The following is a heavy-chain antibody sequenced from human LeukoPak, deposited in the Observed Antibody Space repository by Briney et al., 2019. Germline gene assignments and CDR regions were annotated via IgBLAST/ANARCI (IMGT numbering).Heavy chain of an antibody. CDR3: ARDNQYYYGSGSYDY. V-gene: IGHV3-21*01. J-gene: IGHJ4*02. D-gene: IGHD3-10*01. Sequence: GGSLRLSCAASGFTFSSYSMNWVRQAPGKGLEWVSSISSSSSYIYYADSVKGRFTISRDNAKNSLYLQMNSLRAEDTAVYYCARDNQYYYGSGSYDYWGQGTLVTVSS. CDR2: ISSSSSYI. CDR1: GFTFSSYS.